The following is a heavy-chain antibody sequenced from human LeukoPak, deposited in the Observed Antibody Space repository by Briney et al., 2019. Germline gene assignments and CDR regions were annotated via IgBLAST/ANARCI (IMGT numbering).Heavy chain of an antibody. CDR1: GYTFTGYY. D-gene: IGHD6-19*01. V-gene: IGHV1-2*06. Sequence: ASVKVSCKASGYTFTGYYMHWVRHAPGQGLEWMGRINPNSGGTNYAQNLQGRVTMTRDTSISTAYMELSRLRADDTAAYYCARDFRRSAVAGTGVDYWGQGTLVTVSS. CDR3: ARDFRRSAVAGTGVDY. J-gene: IGHJ4*02. CDR2: INPNSGGT.